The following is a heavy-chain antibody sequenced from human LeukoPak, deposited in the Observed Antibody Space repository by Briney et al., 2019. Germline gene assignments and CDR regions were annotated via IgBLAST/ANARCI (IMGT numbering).Heavy chain of an antibody. CDR3: ARVKSSSWYWAFDI. V-gene: IGHV4-59*01. D-gene: IGHD6-13*01. Sequence: PSETLSLTCTVSGGAISSYYRSWIRQPPGKGLEWIGYICYSGSTNYNPSLKSRVTISVNTSKNQFSLKLSSVTAAETAVYYCARVKSSSWYWAFDIWGQGTMVTVSS. CDR2: ICYSGST. CDR1: GGAISSYY. J-gene: IGHJ3*02.